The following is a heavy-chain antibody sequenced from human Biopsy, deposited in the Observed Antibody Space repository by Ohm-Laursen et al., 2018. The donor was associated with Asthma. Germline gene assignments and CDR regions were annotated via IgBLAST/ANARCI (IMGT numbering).Heavy chain of an antibody. J-gene: IGHJ4*02. CDR1: GFTVSRDH. CDR3: ARGDSSGWSHYYFDY. Sequence: SLRLSCAASGFTVSRDHMFWVRQAPGKGLEWVSVIYSGGTLHTADSVRGRFTISRDFSKNTLHLQMHSLRVEDTAVYYCARGDSSGWSHYYFDYWGQGTLVTASS. V-gene: IGHV3-53*01. CDR2: IYSGGTL. D-gene: IGHD6-19*01.